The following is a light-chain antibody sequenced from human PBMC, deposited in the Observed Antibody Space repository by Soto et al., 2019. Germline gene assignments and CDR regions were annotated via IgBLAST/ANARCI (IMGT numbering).Light chain of an antibody. CDR1: QSVSSY. Sequence: EIVLTQSPATMSLSPGERATLSCRASQSVSSYLAWYQQKPGQAPRLLIYDASNRATGIPARFSGSGSGTDFTLTITSLEPEDFAVYYCQQRSNWTSRTFGQGTKVEI. J-gene: IGKJ1*01. CDR2: DAS. V-gene: IGKV3-11*01. CDR3: QQRSNWTSRT.